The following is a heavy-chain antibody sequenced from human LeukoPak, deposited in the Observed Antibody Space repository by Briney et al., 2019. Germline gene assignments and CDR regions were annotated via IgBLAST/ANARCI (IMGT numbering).Heavy chain of an antibody. CDR2: IIPIFGTA. Sequence: ASVKVSCKASGGTFSSYAISWARQAPGQGLEWMGGIIPIFGTANYAQKFQGRVTITADESTSTAYMELSSLRSEDTAVYYCATSPTYYDSTTPYYYYGMDVWGQGTTVTVSS. V-gene: IGHV1-69*13. J-gene: IGHJ6*02. D-gene: IGHD3-3*01. CDR3: ATSPTYYDSTTPYYYYGMDV. CDR1: GGTFSSYA.